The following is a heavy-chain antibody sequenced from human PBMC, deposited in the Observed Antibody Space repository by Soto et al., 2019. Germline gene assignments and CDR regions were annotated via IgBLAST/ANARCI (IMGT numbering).Heavy chain of an antibody. CDR3: ARSSGYVPGGN. Sequence: SETLSLTCAVSGYPISRGYYWGWIRQPPGQGLEWIGIIHHSGSTYYNPSLRSRITISVDTSKNQFSLKMPSVTAADTAVYYCARSSGYVPGGNWGQGMLVTVSS. V-gene: IGHV4-38-2*01. CDR1: GYPISRGYY. CDR2: IHHSGST. J-gene: IGHJ4*02. D-gene: IGHD5-12*01.